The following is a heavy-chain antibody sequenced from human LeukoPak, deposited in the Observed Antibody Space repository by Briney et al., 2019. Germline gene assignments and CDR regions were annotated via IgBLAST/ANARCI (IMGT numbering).Heavy chain of an antibody. D-gene: IGHD3-16*01. CDR2: MNEDGGIT. CDR1: GFSFNTFW. J-gene: IGHJ4*02. CDR3: TRDIGGRWAY. Sequence: GGTLRLSCEASGFSFNTFWMHWVRQAPGAGLVWVSRMNEDGGITDYADFAKGRFTISRDNARNTLYLPMNSLSADDTAVYYWTRDIGGRWAYWGQGTLVTVSP. V-gene: IGHV3-74*01.